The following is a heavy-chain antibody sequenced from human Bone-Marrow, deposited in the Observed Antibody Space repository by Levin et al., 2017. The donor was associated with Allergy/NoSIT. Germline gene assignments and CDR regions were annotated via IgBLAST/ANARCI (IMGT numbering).Heavy chain of an antibody. D-gene: IGHD6-19*01. J-gene: IGHJ5*02. CDR1: GYTFTGYY. CDR3: ARGPSRGWYWFDP. Sequence: ASVKVSCKASGYTFTGYYMHWVRQAPGQGLEWMGWINPNSGGTNYAQKFLGRVTMTRDTSISTAYMELSRLKSDDTAVYYCARGPSRGWYWFDPWGQGTLVTVSS. CDR2: INPNSGGT. V-gene: IGHV1-2*02.